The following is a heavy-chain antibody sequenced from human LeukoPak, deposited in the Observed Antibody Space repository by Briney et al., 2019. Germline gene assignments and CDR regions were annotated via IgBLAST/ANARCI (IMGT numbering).Heavy chain of an antibody. V-gene: IGHV4-59*01. Sequence: PSETLSLTCTVSGGSISSYYWSWIRQPPGKGLEWIGYINYSGSTNYNPSLKSRVTISVDTSKNQFSLKLSSVTAADTAVYYCARSREEYSSSSLDYWGQGTLVTVSS. J-gene: IGHJ4*02. D-gene: IGHD6-6*01. CDR1: GGSISSYY. CDR3: ARSREEYSSSSLDY. CDR2: INYSGST.